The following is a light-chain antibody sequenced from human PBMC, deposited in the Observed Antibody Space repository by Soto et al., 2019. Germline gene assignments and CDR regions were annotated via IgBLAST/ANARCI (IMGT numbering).Light chain of an antibody. Sequence: EIVLTQSPGTLALSPGERAPPSFRASQSVSGNLAWYQQKHGQAPRFVISGASNRASGIPDRFSGSGSGTDFTLTISRLEPEDFAVYYCQQYRSTPITFGQGTRLEIK. CDR2: GAS. J-gene: IGKJ5*01. CDR3: QQYRSTPIT. CDR1: QSVSGN. V-gene: IGKV3-20*01.